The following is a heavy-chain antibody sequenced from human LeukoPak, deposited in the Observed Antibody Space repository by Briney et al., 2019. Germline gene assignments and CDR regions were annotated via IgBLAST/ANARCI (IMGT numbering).Heavy chain of an antibody. V-gene: IGHV4-34*01. Sequence: KPSETLSLTCAVYGGSFSGFYWTWIRQPPGKGLEWIGEINHSGTTNYNPSLKSRVLGSVDTCKDQFSLKLSSAAAADADVYDSARTLYKGSWGFFDYWGQGTLVTVSS. D-gene: IGHD2-15*01. CDR1: GGSFSGFY. J-gene: IGHJ4*02. CDR3: ARTLYKGSWGFFDY. CDR2: INHSGTT.